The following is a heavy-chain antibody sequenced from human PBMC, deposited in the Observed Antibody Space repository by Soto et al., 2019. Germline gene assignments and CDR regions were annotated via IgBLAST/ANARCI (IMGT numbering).Heavy chain of an antibody. CDR2: ISGSGGTT. CDR1: GFTFSSFA. D-gene: IGHD2-15*01. J-gene: IGHJ6*04. V-gene: IGHV3-23*01. Sequence: GGSLRLSCAASGFTFSSFAMSWVRQAPGKGLEWVSAISGSGGTTYYADSVKGRFTISRDTSENTLHLQMDSLRVEDTAVYYCARDDVLCDGGRCYGIPLDVWGKGTTVTVSS. CDR3: ARDDVLCDGGRCYGIPLDV.